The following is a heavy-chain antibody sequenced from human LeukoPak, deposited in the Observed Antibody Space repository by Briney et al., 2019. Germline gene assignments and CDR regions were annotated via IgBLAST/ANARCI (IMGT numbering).Heavy chain of an antibody. CDR1: GFTFSTYS. Sequence: GGSLRLSCAASGFTFSTYSTHWVRQAPGKGLEWVAFIRYDGSDKYYADFVKGRFTISRDDSEKTVYLQMNSLRAEDTAIYYCARDFSWSLDYWGQGTLVTVPS. CDR2: IRYDGSDK. V-gene: IGHV3-30*02. J-gene: IGHJ4*02. CDR3: ARDFSWSLDY. D-gene: IGHD3-9*01.